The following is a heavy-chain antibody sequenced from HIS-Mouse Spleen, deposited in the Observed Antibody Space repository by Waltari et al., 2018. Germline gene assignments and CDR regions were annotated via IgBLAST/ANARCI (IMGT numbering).Heavy chain of an antibody. Sequence: QLQLQESGPGLVKPSETLSLTCTVSGGSISSSSYYWGWIRQPPGKGLGWIGSIYYSGSTYYNPSLKSRVTISVDTSKNQFSLKLSSVTAADTAVYYCAREIPYSSGWYDWYFDLWGRGTLVTVSS. D-gene: IGHD6-13*01. V-gene: IGHV4-39*07. CDR1: GGSISSSSYY. J-gene: IGHJ2*01. CDR3: AREIPYSSGWYDWYFDL. CDR2: IYYSGST.